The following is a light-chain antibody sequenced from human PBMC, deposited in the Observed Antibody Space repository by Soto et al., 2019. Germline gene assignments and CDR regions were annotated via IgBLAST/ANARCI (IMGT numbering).Light chain of an antibody. CDR3: CSYTGSTALV. CDR2: EVS. V-gene: IGLV2-14*01. Sequence: QSVLTQPASVSGSPGQSITISCTGSSSDVGGYKYVSWYQQHPGKAPKLMIFEVSNRPSGVSNRFSGSKSGNTASLTISGLQAEDEGDYYCCSYTGSTALVFGRGTQLTVL. J-gene: IGLJ2*01. CDR1: SSDVGGYKY.